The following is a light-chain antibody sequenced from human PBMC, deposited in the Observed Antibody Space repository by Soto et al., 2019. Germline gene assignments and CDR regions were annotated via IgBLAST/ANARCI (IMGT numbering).Light chain of an antibody. V-gene: IGLV1-44*01. J-gene: IGLJ1*01. CDR2: TND. Sequence: QSVLTQPPSASGTPGQRVTISCSGSSSNIGMKTVNWYHHLPGTAPKLLIYTNDQRPSGVPDRFFGSKSGTSASLAISGLQSEDEGDYYCAAWDESLNGYVFGSGTKVTVL. CDR3: AAWDESLNGYV. CDR1: SSNIGMKT.